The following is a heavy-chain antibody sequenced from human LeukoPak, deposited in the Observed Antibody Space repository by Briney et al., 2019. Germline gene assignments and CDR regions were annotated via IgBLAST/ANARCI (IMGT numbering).Heavy chain of an antibody. CDR3: ARGQPLGSSSTIPALGVDY. CDR1: GGSFSVYY. Sequence: PSETLSLTCAVYGGSFSVYYWGWTRQPPGKGLDGFGEINNSGSTNYNPSLKSRVTISVDTSKNQFSLKLSSVTAADTAVYYCARGQPLGSSSTIPALGVDYWGQGTLVTVSS. V-gene: IGHV4-34*01. D-gene: IGHD2-2*01. J-gene: IGHJ4*02. CDR2: INNSGST.